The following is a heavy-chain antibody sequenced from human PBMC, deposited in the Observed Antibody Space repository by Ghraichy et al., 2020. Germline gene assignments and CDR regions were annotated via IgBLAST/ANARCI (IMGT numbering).Heavy chain of an antibody. CDR1: GYTLTELS. V-gene: IGHV1-24*01. CDR2: FDPEDGET. J-gene: IGHJ4*02. CDR3: ATDRLVERGGFLEWLS. D-gene: IGHD3-3*01. Sequence: ASVKVSCKVSGYTLTELSMHWVRQAPGKGLEWMGGFDPEDGETIYAQKFQGRVTMTEDTSTDTAYMELSSLRSEDTAVYYCATDRLVERGGFLEWLSWGQGTLVTVSS.